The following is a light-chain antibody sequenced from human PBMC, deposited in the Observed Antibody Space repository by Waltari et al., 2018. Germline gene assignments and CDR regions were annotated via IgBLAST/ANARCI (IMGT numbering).Light chain of an antibody. J-gene: IGKJ4*01. CDR2: DVS. CDR3: QQYDNLVT. CDR1: QDINNH. V-gene: IGKV1-33*01. Sequence: DIQMTQSPSSLSASVGESVTITWQESQDINNHLNWYQQKPRKAPELLLYDVSKLETGVPSRFGGSGSGTDFSFTISSLQPEDIATYYCQQYDNLVTFGGGTRV.